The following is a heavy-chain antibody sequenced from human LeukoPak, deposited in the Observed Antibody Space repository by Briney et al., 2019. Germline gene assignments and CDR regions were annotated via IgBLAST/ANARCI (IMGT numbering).Heavy chain of an antibody. CDR1: GFTFSGYA. CDR3: AKDRVCSTTSCYGNFDY. D-gene: IGHD2-2*01. V-gene: IGHV3-23*01. Sequence: GGSLRLSCAASGFTFSGYAMSWVRQAPGEGLEWVSTISGSGGSTTYAGSVKGRFTISRDNSKNTLYLQMNSLRAEDTAVYYCAKDRVCSTTSCYGNFDYWGQGTLVTVSS. J-gene: IGHJ4*02. CDR2: ISGSGGST.